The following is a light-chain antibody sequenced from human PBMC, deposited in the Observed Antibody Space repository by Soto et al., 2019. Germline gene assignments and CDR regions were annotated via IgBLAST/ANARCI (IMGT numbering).Light chain of an antibody. J-gene: IGLJ1*01. Sequence: QSVLTQPASVSGSPGQSITISCTGASSDVGAYDYVSWYQQHPGKAPELMIYEVTNRPSGVSNRFSGPKSGNTASLTISGLQAEDEADYYCSSYTSRSTFVFGTGTKVTVL. V-gene: IGLV2-14*03. CDR1: SSDVGAYDY. CDR2: EVT. CDR3: SSYTSRSTFV.